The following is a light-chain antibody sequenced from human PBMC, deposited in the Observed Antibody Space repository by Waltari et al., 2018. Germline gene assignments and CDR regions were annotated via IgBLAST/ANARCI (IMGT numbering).Light chain of an antibody. CDR3: ALYMGSGIWV. V-gene: IGLV8-61*01. CDR2: KAN. CDR1: SGSLSTPSY. Sequence: QTVVTQEPSLSVSPGGPVTLTCALSSGSLSTPSYANWYQQTPGQAPRTLVYKANARSSGVPDRFSGSILGNTAALTITGAQADDESDYYCALYMGSGIWVFGGGTRLTVL. J-gene: IGLJ3*02.